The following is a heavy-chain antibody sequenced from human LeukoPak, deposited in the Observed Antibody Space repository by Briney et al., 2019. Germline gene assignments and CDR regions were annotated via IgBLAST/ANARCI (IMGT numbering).Heavy chain of an antibody. Sequence: PSETLSLTCTVSGGSISRYYWGWIRQPAGKGLEWIGRIYSSGTSNYNLPLKSRVTMSVDTSKNQFSLNLSSVTAADTAVYYCAREGGWYNWYFDLWGRGTLVTVSS. D-gene: IGHD6-19*01. CDR3: AREGGWYNWYFDL. CDR2: IYSSGTS. CDR1: GGSISRYY. J-gene: IGHJ2*01. V-gene: IGHV4-4*07.